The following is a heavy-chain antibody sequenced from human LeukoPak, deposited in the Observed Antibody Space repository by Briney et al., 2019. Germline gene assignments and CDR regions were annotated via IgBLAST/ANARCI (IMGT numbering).Heavy chain of an antibody. D-gene: IGHD5-24*01. CDR3: ARDRDGPRDGYKYEDWFDP. Sequence: ASVKVSCKASGGTFSSYAISWVRQAPGQGLEWMGRIIPIFGIANYAQKFQGRVTITADKSTSTAYMELSSLRSEDTAVYYCARDRDGPRDGYKYEDWFDPWGQGTLVTVSS. CDR1: GGTFSSYA. V-gene: IGHV1-69*04. CDR2: IIPIFGIA. J-gene: IGHJ5*02.